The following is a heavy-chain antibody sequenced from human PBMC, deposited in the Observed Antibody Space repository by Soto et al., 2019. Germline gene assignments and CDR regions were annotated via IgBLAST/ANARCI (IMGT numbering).Heavy chain of an antibody. D-gene: IGHD6-13*01. CDR2: IIPIFGTA. V-gene: IGHV1-69*13. CDR1: GGTFSSYA. Sequence: GASVKVSCKASGGTFSSYAISWVRQAPGQGLEWMGGIIPIFGTANYTQKFQGRVTITADESTSTAYMELSSLRSEDTAVYYCARGGWGSSWLYYYYGMDVWGQGTTVTVSS. J-gene: IGHJ6*02. CDR3: ARGGWGSSWLYYYYGMDV.